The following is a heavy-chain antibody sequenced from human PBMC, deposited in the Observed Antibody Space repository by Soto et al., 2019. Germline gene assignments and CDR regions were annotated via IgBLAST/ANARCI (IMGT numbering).Heavy chain of an antibody. CDR3: ARSVQVWLPDNYGLDV. Sequence: QVQLVQSGAELKKPGASVTVSCEASGYDFLTYAITWVRQVPGQGLQWMGWISTVNGHTNYAQNLQGRVTMTTDTSTTTAHLEMRGLRSDDTAVYYCARSVQVWLPDNYGLDVWGQGTTVTVSS. CDR1: GYDFLTYA. J-gene: IGHJ6*02. V-gene: IGHV1-18*01. D-gene: IGHD5-18*01. CDR2: ISTVNGHT.